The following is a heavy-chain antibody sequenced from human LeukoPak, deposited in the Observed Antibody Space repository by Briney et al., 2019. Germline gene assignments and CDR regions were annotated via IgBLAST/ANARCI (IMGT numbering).Heavy chain of an antibody. V-gene: IGHV1-69*13. J-gene: IGHJ6*02. Sequence: GASVKVSCKASGGTFSSYAISWVRQAPGQGLEWMGGIIPIFGTANYAQKFQGRVTITADESTSTAYMELSSLGSEDTAVYYCASNGAPPDYYYYGMDVWGQGTTVTVSS. CDR1: GGTFSSYA. CDR2: IIPIFGTA. D-gene: IGHD4-17*01. CDR3: ASNGAPPDYYYYGMDV.